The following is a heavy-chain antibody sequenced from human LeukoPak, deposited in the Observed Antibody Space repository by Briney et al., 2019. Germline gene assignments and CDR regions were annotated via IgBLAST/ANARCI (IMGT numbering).Heavy chain of an antibody. Sequence: GGSLRLSCGASGFTFSSYAMSWVRQAPGKGLEWVSAISGSGGSTYYADSVKGRFTISRDNSKNTLYLQMNSLRAEDTAVYYCAKTTYYDSSGYFVPFDYWGQGTLVTVSS. V-gene: IGHV3-23*01. J-gene: IGHJ4*02. CDR2: ISGSGGST. CDR1: GFTFSSYA. D-gene: IGHD3-22*01. CDR3: AKTTYYDSSGYFVPFDY.